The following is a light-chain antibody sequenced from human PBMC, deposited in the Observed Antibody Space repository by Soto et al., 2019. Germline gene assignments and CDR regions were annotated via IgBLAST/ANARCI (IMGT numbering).Light chain of an antibody. CDR1: SGDSTYG. CDR3: QTWGTGIGV. J-gene: IGLJ3*02. V-gene: IGLV4-69*01. Sequence: QPVLTQSPSASASLGPSVKLTCTLSSGDSTYGIAWHQQQPEKGPRFLMKLNSDGSHNTGDGIPDRFSGSSSGAERYLTISSLQLEDEADYYCQTWGTGIGVFGGGTKLTVL. CDR2: LNSDGSH.